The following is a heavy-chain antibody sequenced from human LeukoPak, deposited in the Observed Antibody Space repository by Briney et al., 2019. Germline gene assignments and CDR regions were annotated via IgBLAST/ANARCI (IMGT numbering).Heavy chain of an antibody. CDR3: ARDKGRSSDWLLGWFDP. D-gene: IGHD3-9*01. J-gene: IGHJ5*02. Sequence: ASVKVSCKASGYTFTGYYMHWVQQAPGQGLEWMGWINPNSGGTNYAQKFQGWVTMTRDTSISTAYMELSRLRSDDTAVYYCARDKGRSSDWLLGWFDPWGQGTLVTVSS. V-gene: IGHV1-2*04. CDR1: GYTFTGYY. CDR2: INPNSGGT.